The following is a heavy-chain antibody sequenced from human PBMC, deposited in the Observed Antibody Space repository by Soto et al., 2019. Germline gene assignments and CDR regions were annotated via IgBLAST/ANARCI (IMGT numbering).Heavy chain of an antibody. Sequence: QIQLVQSGAEVRKPGASVMVSCKASGYIFTSYGMSWVRQAPGQGLEWMGWITAYNGNTNYAQKVQGRITMTTDISTGTAYMELRSLTSDDTAVYYCGRGGVGDTSGWFDPWGQGTLVTVSS. J-gene: IGHJ5*02. CDR1: GYIFTSYG. D-gene: IGHD1-26*01. V-gene: IGHV1-18*01. CDR3: GRGGVGDTSGWFDP. CDR2: ITAYNGNT.